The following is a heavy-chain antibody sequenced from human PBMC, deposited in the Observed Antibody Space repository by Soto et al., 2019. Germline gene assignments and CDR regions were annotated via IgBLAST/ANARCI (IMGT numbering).Heavy chain of an antibody. D-gene: IGHD3-16*01. V-gene: IGHV3-11*05. Sequence: QVQLVQSGGGLVKPGGSLTLSCAASGFAFSDYYMTWIRQAPGKGLEWVSSLSNSGTYTNYADSVKGRFITSRDNAKNSLFLHLNSLRAQDTAVSFCARDRYVFDYWGQGALVTVSS. CDR2: LSNSGTYT. J-gene: IGHJ4*02. CDR1: GFAFSDYY. CDR3: ARDRYVFDY.